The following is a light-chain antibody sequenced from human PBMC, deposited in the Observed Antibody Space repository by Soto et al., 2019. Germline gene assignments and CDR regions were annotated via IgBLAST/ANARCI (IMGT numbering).Light chain of an antibody. CDR3: QHSVSSLTT. CDR2: WAS. J-gene: IGKJ1*01. Sequence: EIVLKQSPLTLSLSPGERATLSCRASQSVSSNLAWYQQKPGQAPRRLIFWASIRVTGIPDMAIGSGSGADFTLTISRLEAEEVAGYCCQHSVSSLTTFCQGTKV. CDR1: QSVSSN. V-gene: IGKV3-20*01.